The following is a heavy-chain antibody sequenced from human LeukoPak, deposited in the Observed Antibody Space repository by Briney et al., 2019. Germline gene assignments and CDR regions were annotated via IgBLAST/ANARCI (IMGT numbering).Heavy chain of an antibody. Sequence: SETLSLTCTVSGGSISSSSYYWGWIRQPPGKGLEWIGSIYYSGSTYYNPSLKSRVTISVDTSKNQFSLKLNSVTAADTAVYYCARGVAPPPKDYYDSSGYYYFDYWGQGTLVTVSS. CDR2: IYYSGST. CDR1: GGSISSSSYY. CDR3: ARGVAPPPKDYYDSSGYYYFDY. J-gene: IGHJ4*02. D-gene: IGHD3-22*01. V-gene: IGHV4-39*07.